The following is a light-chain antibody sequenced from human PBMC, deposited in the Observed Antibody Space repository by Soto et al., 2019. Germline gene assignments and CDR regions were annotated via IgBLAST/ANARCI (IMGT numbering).Light chain of an antibody. CDR3: QQGYSFPVT. CDR2: KAS. V-gene: IGKV1-5*03. CDR1: ESISTW. Sequence: DIQMTQSPSTLSAYVGDRVTLICLASESISTWLAWYQQKQGKAPNXXXYKASSLESGVPSRFSGSVSGTDGTITIGSLKKEDGATYYCQQGYSFPVTFGGGTKVDIK. J-gene: IGKJ4*01.